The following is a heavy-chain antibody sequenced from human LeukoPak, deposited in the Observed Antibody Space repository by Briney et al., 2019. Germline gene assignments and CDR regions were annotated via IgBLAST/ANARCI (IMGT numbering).Heavy chain of an antibody. CDR1: GGSISSSTYY. V-gene: IGHV4-39*07. J-gene: IGHJ4*02. CDR2: IYYNGNT. Sequence: SETLSLTCIISGGSISSSTYYWGWIRQSPGKGLEWIGTIYYNGNTYYNPSLQSRVTISVDTSKNQFSLKLSSVTAADTAVYYCARRFKVRYGAGKFDYWGQGTLVTVSS. D-gene: IGHD3-10*01. CDR3: ARRFKVRYGAGKFDY.